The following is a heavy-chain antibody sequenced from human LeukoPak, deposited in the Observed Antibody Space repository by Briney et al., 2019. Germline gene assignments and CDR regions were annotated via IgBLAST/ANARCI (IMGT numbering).Heavy chain of an antibody. Sequence: PSETLSLTCIVSGGSIGSYYWSWIRQSPVKGLEWIGYIYYSGTTNYNPSLKSRVTMSVDSSRNQLSLKLSSVTAADTAVYYCAKGADYGDYYYFDYWGQGTLVTVSS. CDR1: GGSIGSYY. CDR3: AKGADYGDYYYFDY. V-gene: IGHV4-59*01. CDR2: IYYSGTT. D-gene: IGHD4-17*01. J-gene: IGHJ4*02.